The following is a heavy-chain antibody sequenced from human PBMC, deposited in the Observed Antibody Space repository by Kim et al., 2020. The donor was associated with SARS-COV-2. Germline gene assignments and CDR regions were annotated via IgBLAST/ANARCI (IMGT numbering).Heavy chain of an antibody. Sequence: GGSLRLSCAASGFTFSSYGMHWVRQAPGKGLEWVAVIWYDGSNKYYADSVKGRFTISRDNSKNTLYLQMNSLRAEDTAVYYRARDSGCSSTSCLDPWGQGTLVTVSS. CDR2: IWYDGSNK. CDR1: GFTFSSYG. D-gene: IGHD2-2*01. CDR3: ARDSGCSSTSCLDP. J-gene: IGHJ5*02. V-gene: IGHV3-33*01.